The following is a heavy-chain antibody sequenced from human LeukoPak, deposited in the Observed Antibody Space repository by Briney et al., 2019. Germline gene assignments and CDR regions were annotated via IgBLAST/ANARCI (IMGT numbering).Heavy chain of an antibody. CDR1: GFPFTTYG. D-gene: IGHD3-9*01. CDR2: INTYNGDT. Sequence: ASVKVSCKGSGFPFTTYGINWVRRAPGQGLEWMGWINTYNGDTNYAQKFQGRVTMTTDTSTSTVYIELRSLTSDDTAAYYCAREWWGYNVLTGDNWFDPWGQGTLVTVSS. V-gene: IGHV1-18*01. CDR3: AREWWGYNVLTGDNWFDP. J-gene: IGHJ5*02.